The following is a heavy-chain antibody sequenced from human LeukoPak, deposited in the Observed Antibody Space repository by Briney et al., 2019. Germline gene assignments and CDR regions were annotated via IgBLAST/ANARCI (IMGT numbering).Heavy chain of an antibody. CDR3: ARLPLWELDP. CDR1: GFTFSSYA. D-gene: IGHD1-26*01. Sequence: GGSLRLSCAASGFTFSSYAMSWVRQAPGKGLEWVSAISGSGGSTYYADSVKDRFTISRDNSKNTLYLQMNSLRAEDTAVYYCARLPLWELDPWGQGTLVTVSS. CDR2: ISGSGGST. J-gene: IGHJ5*02. V-gene: IGHV3-23*01.